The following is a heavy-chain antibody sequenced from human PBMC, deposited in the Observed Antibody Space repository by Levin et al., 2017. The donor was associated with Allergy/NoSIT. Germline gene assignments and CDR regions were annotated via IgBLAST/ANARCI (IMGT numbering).Heavy chain of an antibody. J-gene: IGHJ6*02. CDR1: GGTFSSYA. D-gene: IGHD3-22*01. CDR2: IIPIFGTA. Sequence: ASVKVSCKASGGTFSSYAISWVRQAPGQGLEWMGGIIPIFGTANYAQKFQGRVTITADKSTSTAYMELSSLRSEDTAVYYCASNYYDSSGYYSDYYYYGMDVWGQGTTVTVSS. V-gene: IGHV1-69*06. CDR3: ASNYYDSSGYYSDYYYYGMDV.